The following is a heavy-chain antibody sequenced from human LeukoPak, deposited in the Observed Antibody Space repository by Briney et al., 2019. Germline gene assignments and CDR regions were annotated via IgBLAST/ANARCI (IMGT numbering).Heavy chain of an antibody. Sequence: SETLSLTCAVYGGSFSGYYWSWIRQPPGKGLEWIGVINHSGSTNYNPSLKSRVTISVDTSKNQFSLKLSSVTAADTAVYYCARESESVVTGRRTFYWGQGTLVTVSS. V-gene: IGHV4-34*01. D-gene: IGHD3-22*01. CDR1: GGSFSGYY. CDR3: ARESESVVTGRRTFY. J-gene: IGHJ4*02. CDR2: INHSGST.